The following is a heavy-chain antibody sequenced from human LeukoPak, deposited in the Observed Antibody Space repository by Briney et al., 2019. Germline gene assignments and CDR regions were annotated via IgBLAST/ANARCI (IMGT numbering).Heavy chain of an antibody. CDR2: INPSGGST. D-gene: IGHD1-26*01. CDR1: GYTFTSYY. Sequence: ASVKVSCKASGYTFTSYYMHWVRQAPGQGLEWMGIINPSGGSTSYAQKFQGRVTMTRNTSTNTVYMELSSLRSEDTAVYYCARYSGSSPFDYWGQGTLVTVSS. J-gene: IGHJ4*02. CDR3: ARYSGSSPFDY. V-gene: IGHV1-46*01.